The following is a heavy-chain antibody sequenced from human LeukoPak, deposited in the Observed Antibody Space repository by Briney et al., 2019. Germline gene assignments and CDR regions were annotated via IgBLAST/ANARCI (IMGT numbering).Heavy chain of an antibody. CDR3: AREGLGNWATPLDYYYYMDV. J-gene: IGHJ6*03. D-gene: IGHD1-1*01. Sequence: SETLSLTCTVSGCSISSYYWSWIRQPAGKGLEWIGRIYTSGSTNYNPSLKSRVTMSVDTSKNQFSLKLSSVTAADTAVYYCAREGLGNWATPLDYYYYMDVWGKGTTVTVSS. CDR1: GCSISSYY. CDR2: IYTSGST. V-gene: IGHV4-4*07.